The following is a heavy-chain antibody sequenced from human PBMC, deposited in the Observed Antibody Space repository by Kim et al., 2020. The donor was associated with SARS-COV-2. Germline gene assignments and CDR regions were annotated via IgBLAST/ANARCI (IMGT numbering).Heavy chain of an antibody. Sequence: GGSLRLSCAASGFTFSSYWMSWVRQAPGKGLEWVANIKQDGSEKYYVDSVKGRFTISRDNAKNSLYLQMNSLRAEDTAVYYCARDSLLWFGEYGRRYYGMDVWGQGTTVTVSS. V-gene: IGHV3-7*01. D-gene: IGHD3-10*01. CDR3: ARDSLLWFGEYGRRYYGMDV. CDR1: GFTFSSYW. CDR2: IKQDGSEK. J-gene: IGHJ6*02.